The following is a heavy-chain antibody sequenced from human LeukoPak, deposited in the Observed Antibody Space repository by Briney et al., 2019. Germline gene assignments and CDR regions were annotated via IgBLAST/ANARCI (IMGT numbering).Heavy chain of an antibody. J-gene: IGHJ4*02. Sequence: GRSLRLPCAASGFTFSSCGMHWVRQAPGKGLEWVAVISYDGRNKNYADSVKGRFTISRDNSKNTLYLQMNSLRAEDTAVYYCAKWRRGGWSLDYWGQGTLVTVSS. CDR1: GFTFSSCG. V-gene: IGHV3-30*18. CDR3: AKWRRGGWSLDY. CDR2: ISYDGRNK. D-gene: IGHD6-19*01.